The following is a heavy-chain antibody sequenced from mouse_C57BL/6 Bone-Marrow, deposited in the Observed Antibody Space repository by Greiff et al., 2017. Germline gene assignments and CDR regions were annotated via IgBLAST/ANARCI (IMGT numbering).Heavy chain of an antibody. CDR2: ISDGGSYT. Sequence: EVQLVESGGGLVKPGGSLKLSCAASGFTFSSYAMSWVRQTPEKRLEWVATISDGGSYTYYPDNVKGRFTISRDNAKNNLYLQMRHLKSEDTAMYYCAGGYLYAMDYWGQGTSVTVSS. J-gene: IGHJ4*01. D-gene: IGHD2-2*01. V-gene: IGHV5-4*01. CDR1: GFTFSSYA. CDR3: AGGYLYAMDY.